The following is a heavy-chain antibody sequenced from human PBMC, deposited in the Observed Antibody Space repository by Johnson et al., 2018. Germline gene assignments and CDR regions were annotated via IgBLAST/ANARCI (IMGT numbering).Heavy chain of an antibody. V-gene: IGHV3-30*04. D-gene: IGHD6-19*01. CDR3: AKDFVAGLDYFYYGMDV. CDR2: ISYDGNNK. CDR1: GFTFSSYA. Sequence: VQLVESGGGVVQPGRSLRLSCAASGFTFSSYAMHWVRQAPGKGLEWVAVISYDGNNKYYADSLKGRFTISRDNSKNTLFLQMNSLTPEDTAVYYCAKDFVAGLDYFYYGMDVWGQGTTVTVSS. J-gene: IGHJ6*02.